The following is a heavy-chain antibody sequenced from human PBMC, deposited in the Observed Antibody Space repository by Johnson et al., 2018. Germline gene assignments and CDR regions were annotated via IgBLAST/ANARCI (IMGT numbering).Heavy chain of an antibody. CDR2: IGTAGDT. Sequence: VQLQESGGGLVQPGGSLRLSCVASGFTFSSYDMHWVRQVTGKGLEWVSAIGTAGDTYYLGSVKGRFTISRENAKNSLYLQMNSLRAGDTAVYYCARGPYSGYDYLDGESLDAFDIWGQGTMVTVSS. V-gene: IGHV3-13*01. CDR1: GFTFSSYD. CDR3: ARGPYSGYDYLDGESLDAFDI. D-gene: IGHD5-12*01. J-gene: IGHJ3*02.